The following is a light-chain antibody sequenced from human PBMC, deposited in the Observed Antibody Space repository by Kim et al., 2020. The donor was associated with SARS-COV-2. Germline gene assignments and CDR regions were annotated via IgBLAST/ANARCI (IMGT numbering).Light chain of an antibody. Sequence: QAGLTQPPSVSKGLRQTATLTCTGNSNIVGNQGAAWLQQHQGHPPQLLSYRNNNRPSGISERFSASRSGNTASLTITGLQPEDEADYYCSALDSSLSAWVFGGGTQLTVL. CDR1: SNIVGNQG. CDR2: RNN. CDR3: SALDSSLSAWV. J-gene: IGLJ3*02. V-gene: IGLV10-54*02.